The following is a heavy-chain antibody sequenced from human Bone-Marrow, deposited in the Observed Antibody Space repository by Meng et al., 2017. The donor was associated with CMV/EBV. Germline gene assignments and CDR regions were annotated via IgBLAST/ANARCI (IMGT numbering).Heavy chain of an antibody. Sequence: GESLKISCAASGFTFSSYVMHWVRQAPGKGLEWVAFIQYDGSKKYYADSVKGRFTISRDNSKNTLYLQMNSLRAEDTAVYYCARENDDYTFYYYYGMDVWGQGTTVTVSS. CDR1: GFTFSSYV. J-gene: IGHJ6*02. CDR2: IQYDGSKK. D-gene: IGHD4-11*01. CDR3: ARENDDYTFYYYYGMDV. V-gene: IGHV3-30*02.